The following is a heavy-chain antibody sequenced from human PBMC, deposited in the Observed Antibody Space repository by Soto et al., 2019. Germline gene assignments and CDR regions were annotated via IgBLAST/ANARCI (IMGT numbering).Heavy chain of an antibody. V-gene: IGHV1-69*06. Sequence: QVQLVQSGAEVKKPGSSVKVSCKASGRTFSNYAISWVRQAPGQGREWMGLIIPISRTANHAQKFQGRVTMSADKSTRTAYRALIGLRSEDPALYYCASDVDGSRLVSRYVMEDWGRGTTVSVS. CDR2: IIPISRTA. D-gene: IGHD3-10*01. CDR3: ASDVDGSRLVSRYVMED. J-gene: IGHJ6*02. CDR1: GRTFSNYA.